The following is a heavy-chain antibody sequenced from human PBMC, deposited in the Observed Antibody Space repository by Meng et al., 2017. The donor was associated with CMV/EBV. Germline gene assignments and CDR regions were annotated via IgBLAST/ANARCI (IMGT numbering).Heavy chain of an antibody. J-gene: IGHJ4*02. Sequence: GGSLRLSCAASGFTFSSYGMHWVRQAPGQGLEWVAVIWYDGSNKYYAESVKGRFTIPRDNSKNTLYLQMNSLRAEDPAVYYCAKDQGRYNWNGVDYWVQGTLVTVSS. CDR2: IWYDGSNK. V-gene: IGHV3-33*06. CDR1: GFTFSSYG. CDR3: AKDQGRYNWNGVDY. D-gene: IGHD1-20*01.